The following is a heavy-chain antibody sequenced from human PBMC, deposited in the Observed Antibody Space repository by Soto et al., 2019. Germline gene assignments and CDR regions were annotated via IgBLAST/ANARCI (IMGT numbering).Heavy chain of an antibody. CDR3: ARESAAYCGSDCYSYYFDY. V-gene: IGHV1-69*08. Sequence: QVQLVQSGAEVKKPGSSVKVSCKASGGTFSSYTISWVRQAPGQGLEWMGRIIPILGIANYAQKFQGRVTITADKSTSTAYMELSSLRSEDTAVYYCARESAAYCGSDCYSYYFDYWGQGTLVTVAS. CDR1: GGTFSSYT. D-gene: IGHD2-21*02. CDR2: IIPILGIA. J-gene: IGHJ4*02.